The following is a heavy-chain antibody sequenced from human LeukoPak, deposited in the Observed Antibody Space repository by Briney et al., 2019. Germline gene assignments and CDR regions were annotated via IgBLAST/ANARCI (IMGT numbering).Heavy chain of an antibody. V-gene: IGHV3-21*01. D-gene: IGHD2-21*02. CDR2: ISSSSGSI. Sequence: AESLSLTCTVFGTSFSSCAYSWGCPAPGKGLEWVSSISSSSGSIYYADPLKGRFTISRDNPKNSLYLQMDSLRAEDTAVYYCARDIIYCGGGCYSLTDYWGQGTLVSVS. CDR3: ARDIIYCGGGCYSLTDY. CDR1: GTSFSSCA. J-gene: IGHJ4*02.